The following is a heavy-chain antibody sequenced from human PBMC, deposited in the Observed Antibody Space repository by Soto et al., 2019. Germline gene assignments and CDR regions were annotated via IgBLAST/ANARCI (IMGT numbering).Heavy chain of an antibody. V-gene: IGHV1-69*02. Sequence: QVQLVQSGAKVKKPGSSVKVSCKASGGTFSSYTINWVRQAPGQGLEWMGRIIPTAGIRNYAGKFQGRVTITADKSTTTAYMELDSLRSEDTAVYYCSRGPTKTYYADYWGQGTLVSVSS. D-gene: IGHD1-26*01. CDR1: GGTFSSYT. CDR2: IIPTAGIR. CDR3: SRGPTKTYYADY. J-gene: IGHJ4*02.